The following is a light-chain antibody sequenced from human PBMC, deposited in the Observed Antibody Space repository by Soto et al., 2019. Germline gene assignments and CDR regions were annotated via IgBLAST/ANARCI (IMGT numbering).Light chain of an antibody. CDR1: KLGDKY. Sequence: SYELTKPPSVSVSPGQTASITCSGDKLGDKYPCWYQQKPGQSPVLVISRDNKRPSGIPARFSGSSSGNTATLTISGTQAMDEADYYCQAWDSSASYVFGTGTKLTVL. V-gene: IGLV3-1*01. CDR2: RDN. J-gene: IGLJ1*01. CDR3: QAWDSSASYV.